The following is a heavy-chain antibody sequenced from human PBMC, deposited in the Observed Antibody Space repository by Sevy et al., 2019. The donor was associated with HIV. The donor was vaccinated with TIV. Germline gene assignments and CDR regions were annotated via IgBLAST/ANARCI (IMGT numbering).Heavy chain of an antibody. CDR2: IKSKTDGGTT. CDR1: GFTFSNAW. D-gene: IGHD3-10*01. CDR3: TTDSLGFGELFPFDY. V-gene: IGHV3-15*01. J-gene: IGHJ4*02. Sequence: GGSLRLSCAASGFTFSNAWMSWVRQAPGKGLEWVGRIKSKTDGGTTDYAEPVKGRFTISRDDSKNTLYLQMNSLKTEDTAVYYCTTDSLGFGELFPFDYWGQGTLVTVSS.